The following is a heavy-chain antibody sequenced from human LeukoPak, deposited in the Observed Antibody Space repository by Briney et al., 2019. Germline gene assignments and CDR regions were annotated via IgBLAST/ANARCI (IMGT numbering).Heavy chain of an antibody. D-gene: IGHD1-26*01. CDR3: ARRIVGVIDAFDY. CDR1: GGSISSHISY. J-gene: IGHJ4*02. V-gene: IGHV4-39*01. CDR2: VLHSGAT. Sequence: PSETLSLTCTVSGGSISSHISYWGWIRQPPGKGLEWIATVLHSGATFYSPSLEGRLTISIDTSTNQFSLKMTSMTAADTAVYYCARRIVGVIDAFDYWGQGALVTVSS.